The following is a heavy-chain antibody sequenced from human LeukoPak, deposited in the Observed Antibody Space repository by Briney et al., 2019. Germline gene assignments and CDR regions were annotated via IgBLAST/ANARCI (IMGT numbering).Heavy chain of an antibody. CDR3: AAGLRFLEWSPYDY. D-gene: IGHD3-3*01. V-gene: IGHV1-69*05. CDR1: GGTFSSYA. Sequence: SVKVSCKASGGTFSSYAISWVRQAPGQGLEWMGGIIPIFGTANYAQKFQGRVTLTTDESTSTAYMELSSLRSEDTAVYYCAAGLRFLEWSPYDYWGQGTLVTVSS. CDR2: IIPIFGTA. J-gene: IGHJ4*02.